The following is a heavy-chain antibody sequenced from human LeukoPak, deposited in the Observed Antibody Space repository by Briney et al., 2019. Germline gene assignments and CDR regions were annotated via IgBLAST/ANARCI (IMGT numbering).Heavy chain of an antibody. Sequence: GGSLRLSCAASGFTFSSYWMHWVRQAPGKGLVWVSRINSDGSSTSYADSVKGRFTISRDNAKNTPYLQMNSLRAEDTAVYYCARVPGSWYVYFDYWGQGTLVTVSS. CDR3: ARVPGSWYVYFDY. D-gene: IGHD6-13*01. J-gene: IGHJ4*02. V-gene: IGHV3-74*01. CDR2: INSDGSST. CDR1: GFTFSSYW.